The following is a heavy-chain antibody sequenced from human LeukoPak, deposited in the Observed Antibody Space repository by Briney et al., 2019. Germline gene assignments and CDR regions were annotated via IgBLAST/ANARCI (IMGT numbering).Heavy chain of an antibody. Sequence: PSETLSLTCAVSGGSISSGGYSWSWIRQPPGKGLEWIGYIYHSGSTNYNPSLKSRVTISVDRSKNQFSLKLSSVTAADTAVYYCARDVDTADPFFDYWGQGTLVTVSS. CDR3: ARDVDTADPFFDY. J-gene: IGHJ4*02. V-gene: IGHV4-30-2*01. CDR1: GGSISSGGYS. D-gene: IGHD5-18*01. CDR2: IYHSGST.